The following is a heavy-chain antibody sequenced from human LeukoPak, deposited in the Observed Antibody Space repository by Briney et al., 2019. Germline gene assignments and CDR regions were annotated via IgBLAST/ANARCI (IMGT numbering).Heavy chain of an antibody. D-gene: IGHD3-22*01. V-gene: IGHV4-59*01. CDR1: GGSFGGYY. J-gene: IGHJ6*03. CDR2: IYYSGST. Sequence: SETLSLTCAVYGGSFGGYYWSWIRQPPGKGLEWIGYIYYSGSTNYNPSLKSRVTISVDTSKNQFSLKLSSVTAADTAVYYCTRGSIAYYYMDVWGKGTTVTISS. CDR3: TRGSIAYYYMDV.